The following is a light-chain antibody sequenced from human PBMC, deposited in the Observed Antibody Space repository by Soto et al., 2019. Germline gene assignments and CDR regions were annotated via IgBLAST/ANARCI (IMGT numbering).Light chain of an antibody. J-gene: IGLJ3*02. Sequence: QSVLTQPPSASGTPGQRVTISCSGRSSNIGSETVNWYQQVPGTAPKLLIYANNQRPSGVPDRFSVSKSGTSASLAIGGLQSEDEADYYCAAWDDSLKGWVFGGGTKVTVL. CDR3: AAWDDSLKGWV. V-gene: IGLV1-44*01. CDR1: SSNIGSET. CDR2: ANN.